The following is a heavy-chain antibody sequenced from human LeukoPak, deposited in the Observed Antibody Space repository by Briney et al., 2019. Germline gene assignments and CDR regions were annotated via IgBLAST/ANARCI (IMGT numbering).Heavy chain of an antibody. CDR3: ASGSGSYGY. CDR1: GITLSSYW. CDR2: INSDGSST. V-gene: IGHV3-74*01. J-gene: IGHJ4*02. D-gene: IGHD1-26*01. Sequence: GGSLRLSCAASGITLSSYWMHWVRQAPGKGLVWVSRINSDGSSTSYADSVTGRFTISRDYAKNTLYLQMNSLRAEDTAVYYCASGSGSYGYWGQGTLVTVSS.